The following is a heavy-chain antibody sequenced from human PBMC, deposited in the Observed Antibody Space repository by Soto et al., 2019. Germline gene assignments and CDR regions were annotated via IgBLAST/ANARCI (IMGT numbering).Heavy chain of an antibody. CDR1: GYSFTTYW. Sequence: PGASLKISCKGSGYSFTTYWIGWERQMPGKGLEWMGIIYPDDSDTRYSPSFQGQVTMSADKSISTAYLQWSGLKASDTTMYYCARTYDFRSGYSYYYYGMDVWGQGTTVTVSS. D-gene: IGHD3-3*01. CDR2: IYPDDSDT. CDR3: ARTYDFRSGYSYYYYGMDV. V-gene: IGHV5-51*01. J-gene: IGHJ6*02.